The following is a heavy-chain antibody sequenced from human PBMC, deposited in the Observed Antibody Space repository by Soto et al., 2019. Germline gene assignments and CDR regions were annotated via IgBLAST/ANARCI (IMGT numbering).Heavy chain of an antibody. V-gene: IGHV4-34*01. CDR3: GRHDCTNGVCQLAPFDY. CDR1: GGSFSGYY. CDR2: INHSGST. Sequence: SETLSLTCAVYGGSFSGYYWSWIRQPPGKGLEWIGEINHSGSTNYNPSLKSRVTISVDTSKNQFSLKLSSVTAADTAVYYCGRHDCTNGVCQLAPFDYWGQGTLVTVSS. J-gene: IGHJ4*02. D-gene: IGHD2-8*01.